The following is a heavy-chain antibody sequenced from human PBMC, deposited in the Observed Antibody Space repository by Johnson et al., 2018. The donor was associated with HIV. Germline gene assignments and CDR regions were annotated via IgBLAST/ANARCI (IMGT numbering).Heavy chain of an antibody. CDR1: GFTFSNAW. J-gene: IGHJ3*01. V-gene: IGHV3-9*01. D-gene: IGHD6-13*01. Sequence: VQLVESGGGLVQPGGSLRLSCAASGFTFSNAWMSWVRQAPGKGLEWVSGISWTSGSIGYAHSVKGRFTISRDNAKNSLYLQMNSLRTEDTAWYYCAKDLASGSSSWLFDFWGQGTLVTVSS. CDR2: ISWTSGSI. CDR3: AKDLASGSSSWLFDF.